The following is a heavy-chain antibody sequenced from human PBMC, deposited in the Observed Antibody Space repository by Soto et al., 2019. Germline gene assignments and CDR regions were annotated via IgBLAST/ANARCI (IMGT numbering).Heavy chain of an antibody. J-gene: IGHJ5*02. CDR3: ARSRRMVRGVIIHNWFDP. V-gene: IGHV4-31*03. Sequence: QVQLQESGPGLVKPSQTLSLTCTVSGGSISSGGYYWSWIRQHPGKGLEWIGYIYYSGSTYYNPSLKSRVTISVDTSKNQFSLKLRSVTAADTAVYYCARSRRMVRGVIIHNWFDPWGQGTLVTVSS. CDR1: GGSISSGGYY. CDR2: IYYSGST. D-gene: IGHD3-10*01.